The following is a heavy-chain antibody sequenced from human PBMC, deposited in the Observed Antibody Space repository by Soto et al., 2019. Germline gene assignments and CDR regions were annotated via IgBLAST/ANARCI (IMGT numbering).Heavy chain of an antibody. CDR3: ARAYSDAFDI. V-gene: IGHV3-11*01. Sequence: GGSLRLSCAASGFTFNDYYMTWIRQAPGKGLEWVSYISSSGTGIYYPDSVKGRFTISRDNAKNSLYLQMSSLGAEDTAVYYCARAYSDAFDIWGQGTMVTVSS. J-gene: IGHJ3*02. CDR1: GFTFNDYY. CDR2: ISSSGTGI. D-gene: IGHD2-15*01.